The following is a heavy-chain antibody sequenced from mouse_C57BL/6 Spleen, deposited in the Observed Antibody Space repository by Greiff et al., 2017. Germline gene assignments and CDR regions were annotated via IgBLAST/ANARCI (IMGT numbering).Heavy chain of an antibody. CDR2: IRSKSSNYAT. J-gene: IGHJ4*01. D-gene: IGHD2-2*01. Sequence: EVQRVESGGGLVQPKGSLKLSCAASGFTFNTYAMHWVRQAPGKGLEWVARIRSKSSNYATYYADSVKNRFTISRDDSQSMLYLQMNNLKTEDTAMYYCVRTHGYDDAMDYWGQGTSVTVSS. CDR3: VRTHGYDDAMDY. CDR1: GFTFNTYA. V-gene: IGHV10-3*01.